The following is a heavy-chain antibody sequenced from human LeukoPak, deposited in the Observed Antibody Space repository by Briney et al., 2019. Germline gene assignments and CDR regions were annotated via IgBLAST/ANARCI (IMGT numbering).Heavy chain of an antibody. CDR1: GFTFSSYA. V-gene: IGHV3-23*01. J-gene: IGHJ4*02. CDR3: AKDLYGTIFGVVIPYFDY. D-gene: IGHD3-3*01. Sequence: GGSLRLSCAASGFTFSSYAMSWVRQAPGKGLEWVSAISGSGGSTYYADSVKGRFTISRDNSKNMLYLQMNSLRAEDTAVYYCAKDLYGTIFGVVIPYFDYWGQGTLVTVSS. CDR2: ISGSGGST.